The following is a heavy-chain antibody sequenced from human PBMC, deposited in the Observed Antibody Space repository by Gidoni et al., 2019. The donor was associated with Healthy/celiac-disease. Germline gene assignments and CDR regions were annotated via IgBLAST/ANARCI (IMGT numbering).Heavy chain of an antibody. CDR1: GFTFSDYY. CDR3: ARAKGGYKGYYGMDV. D-gene: IGHD5-12*01. V-gene: IGHV3-11*06. CDR2: ISSSSSYT. Sequence: QVQLVESGGGWVKPGGSLRRSCAASGFTFSDYYMSWIRQAPGKVLGWFSYISSSSSYTNYADSVKGRFTISRDNAKNSLYLQMNSLRAEDTAVYYCARAKGGYKGYYGMDVWGQGTTVTVSS. J-gene: IGHJ6*02.